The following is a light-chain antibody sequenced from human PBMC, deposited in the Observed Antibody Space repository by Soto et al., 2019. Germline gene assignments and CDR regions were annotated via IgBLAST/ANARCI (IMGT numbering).Light chain of an antibody. CDR3: QQYSNWPPIT. CDR1: QSVSIH. V-gene: IGKV3-15*01. CDR2: DTS. Sequence: EIVLTQSPATLSASPGERATLSCRASQSVSIHLAWYQQKPGQAPRLLIYDTSTRATGIPARFSGSGSGTEFTLTISSLQSEDFAVYYCQQYSNWPPITFGQGTRLEIK. J-gene: IGKJ5*01.